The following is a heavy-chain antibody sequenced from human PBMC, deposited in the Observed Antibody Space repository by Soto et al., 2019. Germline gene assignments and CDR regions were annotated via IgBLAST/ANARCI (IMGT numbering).Heavy chain of an antibody. CDR1: GFTFSSYA. D-gene: IGHD6-19*01. CDR2: ISGSGGNT. CDR3: AKCAGSGWYPDY. J-gene: IGHJ4*02. Sequence: EVQLLESAGGLVQPGGSLSLSCAASGFTFSSYAMRWVRQAPGKGLEWVSAISGSGGNTYYADSVKGRFTISRDNSKNTLLLQLNSRRAEDTAVYYCAKCAGSGWYPDYWGQGTLVTVSS. V-gene: IGHV3-23*01.